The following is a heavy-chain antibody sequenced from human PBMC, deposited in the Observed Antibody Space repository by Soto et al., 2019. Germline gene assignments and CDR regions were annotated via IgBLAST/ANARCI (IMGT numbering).Heavy chain of an antibody. V-gene: IGHV4-30-4*02. D-gene: IGHD3-22*01. J-gene: IGHJ4*02. CDR3: ARTYYYDYSGYYPGSYFDY. CDR1: GGSISSGDYY. CDR2: IYYSGST. Sequence: PSETLSLTCTVSGGSISSGDYYWSWIRQPPGKGLEWIGYIYYSGSTYYNPSLKSRVTISVDTSKNQFSLKLSSVTAADTAVYYCARTYYYDYSGYYPGSYFDYWGQGTLVTVSS.